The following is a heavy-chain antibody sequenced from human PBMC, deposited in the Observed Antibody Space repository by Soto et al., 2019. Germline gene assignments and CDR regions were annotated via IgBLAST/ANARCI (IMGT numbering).Heavy chain of an antibody. Sequence: QVQLVQSGAEVKKPGSSLKVSCKPSGGTFTNYAFSWVRQAPGQGLEWMGGIIPIFGTPDYAQNFQCRVTITADESTRTASMELSSLRSDDTAVYYCARERSVGYCITTTCPKPFYYYAMDVWGQGTTVTVSS. D-gene: IGHD2-2*01. CDR2: IIPIFGTP. V-gene: IGHV1-69*12. CDR3: ARERSVGYCITTTCPKPFYYYAMDV. J-gene: IGHJ6*02. CDR1: GGTFTNYA.